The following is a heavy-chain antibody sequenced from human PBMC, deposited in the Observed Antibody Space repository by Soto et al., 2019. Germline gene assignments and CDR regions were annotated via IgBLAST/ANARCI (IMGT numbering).Heavy chain of an antibody. D-gene: IGHD2-2*01. Sequence: SSDTLSLTSTVSDGSASSSSHSWGWIRQPPRKGLEWIGTIYSSENTYYNPSLMSRVTISVDTSKNQFSLKLSSVTAADTAVYYCARLNGYCISTNCHGYYGMDVWGQGTTVT. CDR2: IYSSENT. CDR3: ARLNGYCISTNCHGYYGMDV. CDR1: DGSASSSSHS. J-gene: IGHJ6*02. V-gene: IGHV4-39*01.